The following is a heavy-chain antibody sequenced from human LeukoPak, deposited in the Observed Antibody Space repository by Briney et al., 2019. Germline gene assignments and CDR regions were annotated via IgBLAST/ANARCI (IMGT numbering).Heavy chain of an antibody. V-gene: IGHV1-2*02. J-gene: IGHJ4*02. D-gene: IGHD3-22*01. Sequence: ASVKVSCKASGYTFTGYYMHWVRQAPGQGLEWMGWINPNSGGTNYAHKFQGRVTMTRDTSISTAYMELSRLRSDDTAVFYCARDGDDSSGFYHNWGQGTLVTVSS. CDR1: GYTFTGYY. CDR2: INPNSGGT. CDR3: ARDGDDSSGFYHN.